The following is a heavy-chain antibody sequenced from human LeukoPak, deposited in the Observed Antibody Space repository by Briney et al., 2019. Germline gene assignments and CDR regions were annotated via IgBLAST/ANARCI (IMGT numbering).Heavy chain of an antibody. CDR2: INPNSGGT. V-gene: IGHV1-2*02. CDR1: GYTFTGYY. CDR3: AREYDSSGYYPDY. Sequence: ASVKVSCKASGYTFTGYYMHWVRQAPGQGLEWMGWINPNSGGTNYAQKVQGRVTMTRDTSISTAYMELSRLRSDDTAVYYCAREYDSSGYYPDYWGQGTLVTVSS. J-gene: IGHJ4*02. D-gene: IGHD3-22*01.